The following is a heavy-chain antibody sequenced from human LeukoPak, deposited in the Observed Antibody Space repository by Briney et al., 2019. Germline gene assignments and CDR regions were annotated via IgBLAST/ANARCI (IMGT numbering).Heavy chain of an antibody. V-gene: IGHV4-34*01. CDR2: INHSGST. CDR3: ARGNSGSYSYYYYYGMDV. Sequence: ASETLSLTCAVYGGSFSGYYWSWIRQPPGKGLEWIGEINHSGSTNYNPSLKSRVTISVDTSKNQFSLKLSSVTAADTAVYYCARGNSGSYSYYYYYGMDVWGQGTTVTVSS. J-gene: IGHJ6*02. D-gene: IGHD1-26*01. CDR1: GGSFSGYY.